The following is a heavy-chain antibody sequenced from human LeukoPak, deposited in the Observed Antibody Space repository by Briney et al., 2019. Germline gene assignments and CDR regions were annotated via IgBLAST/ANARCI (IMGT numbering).Heavy chain of an antibody. Sequence: PSETLSLTCAVYGGSFSGYYWSWIRQPPGKGLEWIGYIYYSGSTNYNPSLKSRVTISVDTSKNQFSLKLSSVTAADTAVYYCARFLTGYYTSLFDYWGQGTLVTVSS. CDR3: ARFLTGYYTSLFDY. J-gene: IGHJ4*02. CDR2: IYYSGST. CDR1: GGSFSGYY. D-gene: IGHD3/OR15-3a*01. V-gene: IGHV4-59*01.